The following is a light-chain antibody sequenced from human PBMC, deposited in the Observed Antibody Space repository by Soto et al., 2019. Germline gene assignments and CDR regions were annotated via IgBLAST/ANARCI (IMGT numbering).Light chain of an antibody. CDR2: EVT. CDR3: TSYTNSSTYL. Sequence: QSVLTQPASVSGSPGQSITISCTGTSSDVGGYDYVSWYQQHPGKAPKFMIYEVTNRPSGVSHRFSGSKSGNTASLTISGLQADDEADYYCTSYTNSSTYLLGIGT. CDR1: SSDVGGYDY. V-gene: IGLV2-14*01. J-gene: IGLJ1*01.